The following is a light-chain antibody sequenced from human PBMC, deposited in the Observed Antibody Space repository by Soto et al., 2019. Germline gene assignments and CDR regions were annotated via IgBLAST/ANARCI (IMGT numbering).Light chain of an antibody. J-gene: IGLJ2*01. CDR3: CLYAGSSTVV. CDR1: FSDIGSYNL. V-gene: IGLV2-23*01. CDR2: EDT. Sequence: QSVLTQPASVSGSPGQSITISCTGTFSDIGSYNLVSWYQQHPGTAPKLIIYEDTKRPSGVSNRFSGSKSGYTASLTISGLQAEDEADYYCCLYAGSSTVVFGGGTKLTVL.